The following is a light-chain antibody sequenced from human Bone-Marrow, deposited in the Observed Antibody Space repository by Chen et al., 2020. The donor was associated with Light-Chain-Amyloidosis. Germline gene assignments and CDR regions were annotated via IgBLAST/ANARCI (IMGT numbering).Light chain of an antibody. CDR2: ELN. J-gene: IGLJ1*01. CDR1: INDVGAYNH. V-gene: IGLV2-14*01. Sequence: QSALTQPASVSGSPGQSITISCTGTINDVGAYNHVSWYQHHPGKAPKLIIFELNNRPSGISDRFSGSKSGDTAYLTISGLQAEDEADYYCNSYTHNAIYVFGPGTTVTVL. CDR3: NSYTHNAIYV.